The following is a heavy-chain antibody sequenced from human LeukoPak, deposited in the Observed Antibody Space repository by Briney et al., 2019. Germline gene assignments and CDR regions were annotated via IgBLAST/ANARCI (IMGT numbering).Heavy chain of an antibody. J-gene: IGHJ4*02. CDR3: TTGKAARIPFDY. D-gene: IGHD6-6*01. CDR2: IKSKTDGGTT. V-gene: IGHV3-15*01. Sequence: PGGSLRLSCAASGFTFSNAWMSWVRQAPGKGLEWVGRIKSKTDGGTTDYAAPVKGRFTISRDDSKNTLYLQMNSLKTEDTAVYYCTTGKAARIPFDYWGQGTLVTVSS. CDR1: GFTFSNAW.